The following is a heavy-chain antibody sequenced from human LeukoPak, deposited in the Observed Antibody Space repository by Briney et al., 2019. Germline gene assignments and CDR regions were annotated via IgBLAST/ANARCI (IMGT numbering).Heavy chain of an antibody. CDR1: GGSISSGGYY. CDR2: IYYSGST. J-gene: IGHJ4*02. Sequence: SQTLSPTCTVSGGSISSGGYYWSWIRQHPGKGLEWIGYIYYSGSTYYNPSLKSRVTISVDTSKNQFSLKLSSVTAADTAVYYCAREVALYYFDYWGQGTLVTVSS. CDR3: AREVALYYFDY. V-gene: IGHV4-31*03. D-gene: IGHD5-12*01.